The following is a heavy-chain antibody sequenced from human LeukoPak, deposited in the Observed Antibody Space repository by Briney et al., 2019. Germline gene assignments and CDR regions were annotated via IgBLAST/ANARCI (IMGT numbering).Heavy chain of an antibody. D-gene: IGHD5-12*01. Sequence: SETLSLTCTVSGGSISSYYSSWIRQPPGKGLEWIGYIYYSGSTNYNPSLKSRVTISVDTSKNQFSLKLSSVTAADTAVYYCARQRVATYDYWGQGTLVTVSS. CDR3: ARQRVATYDY. V-gene: IGHV4-59*08. CDR2: IYYSGST. J-gene: IGHJ4*02. CDR1: GGSISSYY.